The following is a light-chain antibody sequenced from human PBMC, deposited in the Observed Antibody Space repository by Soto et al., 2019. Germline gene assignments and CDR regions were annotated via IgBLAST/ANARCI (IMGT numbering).Light chain of an antibody. V-gene: IGKV2-28*01. Sequence: DIVMTQSPLSLPVTPGEPASISCRSSQSLLHSNGYNYLDWYLRKPGQSPQLLIYLGSNRASGVPDRFSGSGPGTDFTLKISRVEAEDVGVYYCMQALQTPWTFGQGTKVDIK. J-gene: IGKJ1*01. CDR3: MQALQTPWT. CDR2: LGS. CDR1: QSLLHSNGYNY.